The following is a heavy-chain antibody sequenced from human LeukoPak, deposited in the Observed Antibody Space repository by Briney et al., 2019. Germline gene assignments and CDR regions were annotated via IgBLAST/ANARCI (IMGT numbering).Heavy chain of an antibody. V-gene: IGHV1-8*01. D-gene: IGHD3-10*01. CDR2: MNPNSGNT. J-gene: IGHJ4*02. CDR1: GYTFTSYD. Sequence: ASVKVSCKASGYTFTSYDINWVRQATGQGLEWMGWMNPNSGNTGYAQKFQGRVTMTRNTSISTAYMELSSLRSGDTAVYYCVRHYGSGSYYIYYFDYWGQGTLVTVSS. CDR3: VRHYGSGSYYIYYFDY.